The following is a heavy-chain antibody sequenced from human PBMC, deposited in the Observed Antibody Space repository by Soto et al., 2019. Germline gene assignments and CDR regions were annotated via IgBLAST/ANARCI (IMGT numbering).Heavy chain of an antibody. V-gene: IGHV3-15*01. CDR3: TTERVAALTYYSYYGMDV. J-gene: IGHJ6*02. Sequence: EVQLVESGGGLVKPGGSLRLSCAASGFTFSNAWMSWVRQAPGKGLEWVGRIKSKTDGGTTDYAAPVKGRFTISRDDSKNTLYLQMNSLKTEDTAVYYCTTERVAALTYYSYYGMDVWGQGTTVTVSS. CDR1: GFTFSNAW. D-gene: IGHD6-13*01. CDR2: IKSKTDGGTT.